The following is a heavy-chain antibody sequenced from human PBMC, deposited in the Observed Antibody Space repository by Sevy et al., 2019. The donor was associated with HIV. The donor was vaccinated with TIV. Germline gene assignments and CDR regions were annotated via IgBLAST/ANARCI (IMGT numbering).Heavy chain of an antibody. J-gene: IGHJ6*02. V-gene: IGHV1-2*02. CDR3: ARWGPVVVPAALDYGMDV. D-gene: IGHD2-2*01. CDR2: INPNSGGT. Sequence: ASVKVSCKASGYTFTGYYMHWVRQAPGQGLEWMGWINPNSGGTNYAQKFQGRVTMTRDTSISTAYMELSRLRSDDTAVYYCARWGPVVVPAALDYGMDVWGQGTTVTVSS. CDR1: GYTFTGYY.